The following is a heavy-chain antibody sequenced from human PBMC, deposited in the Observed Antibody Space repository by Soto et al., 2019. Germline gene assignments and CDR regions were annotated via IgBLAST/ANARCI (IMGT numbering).Heavy chain of an antibody. J-gene: IGHJ6*02. CDR3: GRVGGETKAAGGGGWDV. CDR1: GFTFSSYG. Sequence: GGSLRLSCAASGFTFSSYGMHWVRQAPGKGLEWVAVIWYDGSNKYYADSVKGRFTISRDNSKNTLYLQMNSLRAGARAVYYCGRVGGETKAAGGGGWDVGGQGTTVTVPS. D-gene: IGHD6-13*01. V-gene: IGHV3-33*01. CDR2: IWYDGSNK.